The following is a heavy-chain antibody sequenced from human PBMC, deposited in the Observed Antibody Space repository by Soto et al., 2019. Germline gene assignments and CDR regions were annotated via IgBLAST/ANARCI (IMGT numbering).Heavy chain of an antibody. CDR3: ARDDDPAIPYYYYGMDV. Sequence: GGSLRLSCEASGFNFSSYGIHWVRQAPGKGLEWVAIIWNDGSSTIYYADSVKGRFTISRDNAKNSLYLQMNSLRDEDTAVYYCARDDDPAIPYYYYGMDVWGQGTTVTVSS. J-gene: IGHJ6*02. CDR2: IWNDGSSTI. D-gene: IGHD6-25*01. V-gene: IGHV3-33*01. CDR1: GFNFSSYG.